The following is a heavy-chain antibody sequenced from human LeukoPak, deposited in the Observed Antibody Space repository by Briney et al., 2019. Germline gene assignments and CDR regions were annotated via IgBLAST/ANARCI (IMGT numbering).Heavy chain of an antibody. CDR1: GFSFNDYG. CDR3: ARGGGSIRHSYYYYVDV. J-gene: IGHJ6*03. D-gene: IGHD2-15*01. Sequence: GGSLRLSCAASGFSFNDYGMSWVRQAPGQGPEWVSGITWNGGSTDYAASVKGRFTISRDNAKNSLYLRMNSLRDEDTALYYCARGGGSIRHSYYYYVDVWGKGTSVTVSS. V-gene: IGHV3-20*04. CDR2: ITWNGGST.